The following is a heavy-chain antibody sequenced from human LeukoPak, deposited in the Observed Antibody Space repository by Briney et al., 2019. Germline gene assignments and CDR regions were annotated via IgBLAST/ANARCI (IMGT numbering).Heavy chain of an antibody. J-gene: IGHJ5*02. CDR3: ARVAVAAAGTINWFDP. CDR2: INHSGST. V-gene: IGHV4-34*01. Sequence: SETLSLTCAVYGGSFSGYYWSWIRQPPGKGLEWIGEINHSGSTNYNPSLKSRVTISVDTSKNQFSLKLSSVTAADTAVYYCARVAVAAAGTINWFDPWGQGTLVTVSS. CDR1: GGSFSGYY. D-gene: IGHD6-13*01.